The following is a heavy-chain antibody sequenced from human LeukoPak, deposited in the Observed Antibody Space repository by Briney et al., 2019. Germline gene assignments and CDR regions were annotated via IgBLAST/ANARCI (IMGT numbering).Heavy chain of an antibody. V-gene: IGHV4-34*01. CDR3: ARGYSGKFFYGSGSYPLYYFDY. D-gene: IGHD3-10*01. J-gene: IGHJ4*02. CDR1: GGSFSGYY. CDR2: INHSGST. Sequence: SETLSLTCAVYGGSFSGYYWSWIRQPPGKGLEWIGEINHSGSTNYNPSLKSRVTISVDTSKNQFSLKLSSVTAADTAVYYCARGYSGKFFYGSGSYPLYYFDYWGQGTLVTVSS.